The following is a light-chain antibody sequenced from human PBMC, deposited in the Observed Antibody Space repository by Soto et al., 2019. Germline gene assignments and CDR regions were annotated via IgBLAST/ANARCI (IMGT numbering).Light chain of an antibody. CDR3: QQYDICPWT. Sequence: EIVMTQSPATLSVSPGERATLSCRASQSVSSNLAWYQQKPGQAPRLLIYGASTRATGIPARFSGSGSGTEFTLTISSLQSEDFAVYYCQQYDICPWTFGQGTKVEIK. J-gene: IGKJ1*01. V-gene: IGKV3-15*01. CDR2: GAS. CDR1: QSVSSN.